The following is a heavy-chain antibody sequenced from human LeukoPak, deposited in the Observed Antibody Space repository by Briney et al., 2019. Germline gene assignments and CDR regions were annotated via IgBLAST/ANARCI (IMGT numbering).Heavy chain of an antibody. CDR3: ARDLGADYGDYIFDP. CDR2: INWNGGST. D-gene: IGHD4-17*01. V-gene: IGHV3-20*04. J-gene: IGHJ5*02. Sequence: PGGSLRLSCAASGFTFDDYGMSWVRQAPGKGLEWVSGINWNGGSTGYADSVKGRFTISRDNAKNSLYLQMNSLRAEDTAVYYCARDLGADYGDYIFDPWGQGTLVTVSS. CDR1: GFTFDDYG.